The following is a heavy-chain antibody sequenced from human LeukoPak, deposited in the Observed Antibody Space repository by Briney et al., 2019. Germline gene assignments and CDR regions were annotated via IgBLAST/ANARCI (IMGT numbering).Heavy chain of an antibody. V-gene: IGHV3-30*04. D-gene: IGHD3-10*02. CDR1: GFTFSSYA. J-gene: IGHJ4*02. Sequence: GGSPRLSCAASGFTFSSYAMHWVRQAPGKGLEWVAVISYDGSNKYYADSVKGRFTISRDNSKNTLYLQMNSLRAEDTAVYYCACSGSIDYWGQGTLVTVSS. CDR2: ISYDGSNK. CDR3: ACSGSIDY.